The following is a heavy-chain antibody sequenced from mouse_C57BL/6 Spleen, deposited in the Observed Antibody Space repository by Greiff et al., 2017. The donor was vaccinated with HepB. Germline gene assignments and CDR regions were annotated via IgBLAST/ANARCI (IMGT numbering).Heavy chain of an antibody. CDR3: ARSEYYGSSLYYYAMDY. CDR1: GYAFTNYL. CDR2: INPGSGGT. J-gene: IGHJ4*01. V-gene: IGHV1-54*01. Sequence: QVQLQQSGAELVRPGTSVKVSCKASGYAFTNYLIEWVKQRPGQGLEWIGVINPGSGGTNYNEKFKGKATLTADKSSSTAYMQLSSLTSEDSAVYFCARSEYYGSSLYYYAMDYWGQGTSVTVSS. D-gene: IGHD1-1*01.